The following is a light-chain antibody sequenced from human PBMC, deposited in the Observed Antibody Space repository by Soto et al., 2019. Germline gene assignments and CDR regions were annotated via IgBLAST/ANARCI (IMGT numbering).Light chain of an antibody. J-gene: IGKJ1*01. CDR3: QQYGSSPET. CDR2: GAS. Sequence: ESVLTQSPGTLSLSPGERATLSCRASQSVSSSYLAWYQQKPGQAPRLLIYGASSRATGIPDRFSGSGSGTDFTLTIGRLEPEDFAVYYCQQYGSSPETFGQGTKVDIK. CDR1: QSVSSSY. V-gene: IGKV3-20*01.